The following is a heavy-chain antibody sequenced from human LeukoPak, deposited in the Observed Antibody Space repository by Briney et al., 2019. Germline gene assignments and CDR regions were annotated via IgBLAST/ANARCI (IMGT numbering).Heavy chain of an antibody. V-gene: IGHV3-30-3*01. D-gene: IGHD6-19*01. CDR1: GFTFSSYP. J-gene: IGHJ4*02. CDR3: AGDLVAVAGNGDY. Sequence: PGRSLRLSCAASGFTFSSYPMPWVPPAPGKGLGWVALISYDGSNKYFADPVKGRFTISRDNSKNTLYLQMNSLRGEDTAVYYCAGDLVAVAGNGDYWGQGTLVTVSS. CDR2: ISYDGSNK.